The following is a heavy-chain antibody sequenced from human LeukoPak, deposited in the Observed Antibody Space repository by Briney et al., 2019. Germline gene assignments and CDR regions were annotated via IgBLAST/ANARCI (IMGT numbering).Heavy chain of an antibody. D-gene: IGHD3-10*01. CDR2: IYHTGSS. CDR1: DDSIRDTNW. V-gene: IGHV4-4*02. CDR3: ERSTTVRGVIRAFDM. Sequence: SETLSLTCGVSDDSIRDTNWWSWVRQPPGRGLEWIGEIYHTGSSNYSPSLKSRVTISMDKSKNKFSLTLSSVTAAATDVYYCERSTTVRGVIRAFDMWGQGKMVTVSS. J-gene: IGHJ3*02.